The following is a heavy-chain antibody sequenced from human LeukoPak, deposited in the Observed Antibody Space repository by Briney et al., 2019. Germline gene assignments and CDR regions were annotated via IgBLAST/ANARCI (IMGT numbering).Heavy chain of an antibody. CDR1: GYTFTSYD. CDR3: ARGDYYDSSGYMNYYYGMDV. V-gene: IGHV1-8*01. Sequence: GASVKVSCKASGYTFTSYDINWVRQATGQGLEWMGWMNPNSGNTGYAQKFQGRVTMTRNTSISTAYMELSSLRSEDTAVYCCARGDYYDSSGYMNYYYGMDVWGQGTTVTVSS. CDR2: MNPNSGNT. D-gene: IGHD3-22*01. J-gene: IGHJ6*02.